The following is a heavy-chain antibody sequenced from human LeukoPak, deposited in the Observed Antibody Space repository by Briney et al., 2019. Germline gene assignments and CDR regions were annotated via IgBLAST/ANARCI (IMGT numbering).Heavy chain of an antibody. CDR1: GFTFSSYW. V-gene: IGHV3-7*01. J-gene: IGHJ4*02. Sequence: GGSLRLSCAASGFTFSSYWMSWVRQAPGKGLEWVANIKQDGSEKYYVDSVKGRFTISRDNAKNSPYLQRNSLRAEDTAVYYCAIYSGSYRGSFDYWGQGTLVTVSS. CDR3: AIYSGSYRGSFDY. CDR2: IKQDGSEK. D-gene: IGHD1-26*01.